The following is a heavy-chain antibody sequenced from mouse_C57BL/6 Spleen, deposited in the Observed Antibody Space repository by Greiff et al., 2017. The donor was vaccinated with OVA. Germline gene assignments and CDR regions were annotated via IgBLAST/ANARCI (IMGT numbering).Heavy chain of an antibody. Sequence: QVQLQQPGAELVMPGASVKLSCKASGYTFTSYWMHWVKQRPGQGLEWIGEIDPSDSYTNYNQKFKGKSTLTVDKSSRTAYMQLSSLTSEDSAVYYWARNYFDYWGQGTTLTVSS. V-gene: IGHV1-69*01. CDR2: IDPSDSYT. CDR1: GYTFTSYW. J-gene: IGHJ2*01. CDR3: ARNYFDY.